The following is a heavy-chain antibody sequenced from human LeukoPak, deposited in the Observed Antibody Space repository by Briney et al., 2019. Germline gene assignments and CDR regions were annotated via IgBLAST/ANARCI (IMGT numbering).Heavy chain of an antibody. Sequence: TSETLSLTCAVYGGSFSGYYWSWIRQPPGKGLEWIGEINHSGSTNYNPSLKSRVTISVDTSKNQFSLKLSSVTAADTAVYCCASTILTGYFSRGRRYYYGMDVWGQGTTVTVSS. CDR2: INHSGST. V-gene: IGHV4-34*01. CDR1: GGSFSGYY. D-gene: IGHD3-9*01. CDR3: ASTILTGYFSRGRRYYYGMDV. J-gene: IGHJ6*02.